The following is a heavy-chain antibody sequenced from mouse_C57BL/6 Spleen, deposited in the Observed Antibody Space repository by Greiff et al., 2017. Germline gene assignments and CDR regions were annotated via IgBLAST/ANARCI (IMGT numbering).Heavy chain of an antibody. D-gene: IGHD1-1*01. J-gene: IGHJ1*03. V-gene: IGHV8-12*01. CDR3: ARGPYYGSSYGYFDV. CDR2: IYWDDDK. Sequence: QVTLKESGSGILQSSQTLSLTCSFSGFSLSTSGMGVSWIRQPSGKGLEWLAHIYWDDDKRYNPSLKSRLTISKDTSRNQVFLKITSVDTADTATYYCARGPYYGSSYGYFDVWGTGTTVTVSS. CDR1: GFSLSTSGMG.